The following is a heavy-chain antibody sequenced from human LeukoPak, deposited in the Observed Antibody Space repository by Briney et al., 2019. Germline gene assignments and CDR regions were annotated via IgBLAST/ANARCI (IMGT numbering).Heavy chain of an antibody. D-gene: IGHD4-11*01. CDR3: ASRYFDY. J-gene: IGHJ4*02. V-gene: IGHV3-23*01. CDR1: GFTFSSDA. Sequence: GGSLRLSCAASGFTFSSDAMSWVRQAPGKRLEWVSGISNSGSSTNYADSVKGRFTISRDNSKNTLYLQMNSLRAEDTAVYYCASRYFDYWGQGTLVTVSS. CDR2: ISNSGSST.